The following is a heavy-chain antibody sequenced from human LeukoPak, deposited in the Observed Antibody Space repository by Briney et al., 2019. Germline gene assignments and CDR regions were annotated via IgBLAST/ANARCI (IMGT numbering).Heavy chain of an antibody. V-gene: IGHV3-23*01. Sequence: GGSLRLSCAASGFTFSSYAMSWVRQAPGKGLEWVSAISGSGGSTYYVDSVKGRFTISRDNSKNTLYLQMNSLRAEDTAVYYCAKDQIGHCSGGSCYVYGMDVWGQGTTVTLSS. CDR2: ISGSGGST. CDR1: GFTFSSYA. D-gene: IGHD2-15*01. J-gene: IGHJ6*02. CDR3: AKDQIGHCSGGSCYVYGMDV.